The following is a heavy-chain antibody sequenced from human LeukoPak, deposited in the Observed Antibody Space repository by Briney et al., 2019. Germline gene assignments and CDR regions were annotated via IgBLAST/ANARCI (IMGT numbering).Heavy chain of an antibody. J-gene: IGHJ4*02. V-gene: IGHV1-46*03. D-gene: IGHD3-22*01. CDR2: INSGGGST. CDR3: ARGTYYHDSSDLDH. CDR1: GYTFTNYY. Sequence: ASVKVSCKASGYTFTNYYVHWVRQAPGQALEWMGIINSGGGSTGNAQKFQCRVTMTRDTSTSTVYMELSSLRSEDTAVYYCARGTYYHDSSDLDHWGQGTLVTVSS.